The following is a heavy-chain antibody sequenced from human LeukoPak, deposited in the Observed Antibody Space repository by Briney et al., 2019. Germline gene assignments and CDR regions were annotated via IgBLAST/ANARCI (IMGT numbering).Heavy chain of an antibody. CDR3: AKVDGITIFEVFDY. J-gene: IGHJ4*02. V-gene: IGHV3-23*01. D-gene: IGHD3-3*01. CDR2: ISGSGGST. Sequence: GGSLRLSCAASGFTFSSYAMGWVRQAPGKGLEWVSAISGSGGSTYYADSVKGRFTISRDNSKNTLNLQMNSLRAEDTAVYYCAKVDGITIFEVFDYWGQGTLVTVSS. CDR1: GFTFSSYA.